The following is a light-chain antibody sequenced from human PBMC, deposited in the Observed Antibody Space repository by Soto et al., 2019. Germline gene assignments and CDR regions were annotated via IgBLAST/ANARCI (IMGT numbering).Light chain of an antibody. CDR2: VAS. CDR1: QGVSGNY. V-gene: IGKV3-20*01. J-gene: IGKJ1*01. CDR3: QQYASFPRT. Sequence: EIVLTQSPATLSLSPGERATLSCRASQGVSGNYLAWYQQKPGQAPRLLIYVASSRATGVPDTFSGSGSGTDFTLTISRLEPEDFAVYYCQQYASFPRTFVQGTRVEIK.